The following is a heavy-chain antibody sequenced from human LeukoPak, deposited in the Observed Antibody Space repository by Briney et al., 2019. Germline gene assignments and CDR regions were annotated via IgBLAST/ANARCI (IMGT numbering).Heavy chain of an antibody. V-gene: IGHV3-7*01. CDR2: IKQDGSER. CDR3: ARIRAANAFDI. Sequence: GGSLRLSCAASGFTFSRYWMSWVRQAPGKGLEWVANIKQDGSERYYVDSVKGRFTISRDNAKNSLYLQMNSLRAEDTAVFYCARIRAANAFDIWGQGTMVTVSS. D-gene: IGHD3-3*02. CDR1: GFTFSRYW. J-gene: IGHJ3*02.